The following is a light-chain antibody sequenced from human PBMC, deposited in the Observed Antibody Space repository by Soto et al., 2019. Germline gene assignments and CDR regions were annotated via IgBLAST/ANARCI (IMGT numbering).Light chain of an antibody. CDR3: AAWDDSLRKV. Sequence: QSVLTQPPSASGTPGQRVTISCSGSSSNIGSNYVYWYQQLPGTAPKLLIYRNNQPPSGVPDRFSGSKSGTSASLAMSGLRSEDEADYYCAAWDDSLRKVFGGGTKVTVL. J-gene: IGLJ2*01. CDR1: SSNIGSNY. CDR2: RNN. V-gene: IGLV1-47*01.